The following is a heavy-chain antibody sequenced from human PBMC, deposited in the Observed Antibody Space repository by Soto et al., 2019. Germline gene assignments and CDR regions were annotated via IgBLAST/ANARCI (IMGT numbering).Heavy chain of an antibody. CDR2: ISGNGGST. D-gene: IGHD6-13*01. CDR3: AKGDSSSWYPNPYYFDY. J-gene: IGHJ4*02. Sequence: GGSLRLSCAASGFTFSSYAISGVRQAQGKGLEWVSAISGNGGSTYYADSVKGRFTISRDNSKNTLYLQMNSLRAEDTAVYYCAKGDSSSWYPNPYYFDYWGQGTLVTVSS. CDR1: GFTFSSYA. V-gene: IGHV3-23*01.